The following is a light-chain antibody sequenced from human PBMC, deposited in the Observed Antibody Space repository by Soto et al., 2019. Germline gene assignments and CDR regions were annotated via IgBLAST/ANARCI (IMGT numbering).Light chain of an antibody. CDR1: QGISNY. CDR2: AAS. Sequence: IQMTQSPSSLSASVGDRVTITCRASQGISNYLAWYQQKPGKAPKLLIYAASTLQSGVPSRLRGSGYGTDLTITISCMQSEDFETYYCQQYYSYPLTFGQGTKVDIK. V-gene: IGKV1-8*01. CDR3: QQYYSYPLT. J-gene: IGKJ1*01.